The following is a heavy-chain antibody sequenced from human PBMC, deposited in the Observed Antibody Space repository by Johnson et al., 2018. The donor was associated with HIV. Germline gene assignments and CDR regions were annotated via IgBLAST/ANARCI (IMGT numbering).Heavy chain of an antibody. D-gene: IGHD1-26*01. CDR2: ISYDGSNK. J-gene: IGHJ3*02. Sequence: QVQLVESGGGVVRPGGSLRLSCAASGFTFSSYGMHWVRQAPGKGLEWVAVISYDGSNKYYADSVKGRFTISRDNSKNTLYLQMNSLRAEDTAVYYCASAWGELDDAFDIWGQGTMVTVSS. CDR3: ASAWGELDDAFDI. CDR1: GFTFSSYG. V-gene: IGHV3-30*03.